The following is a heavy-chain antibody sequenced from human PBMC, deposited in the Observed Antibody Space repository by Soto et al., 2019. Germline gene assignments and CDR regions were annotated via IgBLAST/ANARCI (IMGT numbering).Heavy chain of an antibody. J-gene: IGHJ6*02. CDR1: GFTFSSYA. D-gene: IGHD6-25*01. Sequence: GGSLRLSCAASGFTFSSYAMSWVRQAPGKGLEWVSAISGSGGSTYYADSVKGRFTISRDNSKNTLYLQMNSLRAEDTAVYYCAKGGLAAPIRYYYYGMDVWGQGTTVTVSS. CDR2: ISGSGGST. V-gene: IGHV3-23*01. CDR3: AKGGLAAPIRYYYYGMDV.